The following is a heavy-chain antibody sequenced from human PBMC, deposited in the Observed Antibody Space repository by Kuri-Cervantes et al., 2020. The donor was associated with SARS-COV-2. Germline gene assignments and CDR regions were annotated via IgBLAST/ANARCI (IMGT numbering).Heavy chain of an antibody. D-gene: IGHD3-10*01. CDR1: GGSISDYY. Sequence: SETLSLTCTVSGGSISDYYWSWIRQPPARGLEWLGYIYYSGVSHYNPSLKSRVTMSVDTSKNQFSLKLSSVTAADTAVYYCARFRWFGELPTCYFDYWGQGTLVTVSS. CDR2: IYYSGVS. CDR3: ARFRWFGELPTCYFDY. V-gene: IGHV4-59*01. J-gene: IGHJ4*02.